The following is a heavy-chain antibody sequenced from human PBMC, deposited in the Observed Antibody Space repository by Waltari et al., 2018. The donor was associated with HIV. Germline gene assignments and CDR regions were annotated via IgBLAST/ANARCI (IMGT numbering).Heavy chain of an antibody. D-gene: IGHD5-18*01. CDR3: ARGKASGGYSYGPSYYYYGMDV. J-gene: IGHJ6*02. CDR1: GGTFSSYA. V-gene: IGHV1-69*01. Sequence: QVQLVQSGAEVKKPGSSVKVSCKASGGTFSSYAISWVRQAPGQGLEWMGGIIPIFGTANDAQKFQGRVTITADESTSTAYMELSSLRSEDTAVYYCARGKASGGYSYGPSYYYYGMDVWGQGTTVTVSS. CDR2: IIPIFGTA.